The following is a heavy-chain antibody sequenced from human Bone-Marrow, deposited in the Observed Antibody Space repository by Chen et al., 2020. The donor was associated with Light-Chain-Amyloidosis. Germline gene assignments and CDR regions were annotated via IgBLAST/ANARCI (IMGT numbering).Heavy chain of an antibody. J-gene: IGHJ4*02. CDR1: AYTFPNYW. V-gene: IGHV5-51*01. D-gene: IGHD5-12*01. Sequence: EVQLEQSGPEVKKPGESLKISCKGSAYTFPNYWIGWVRQMPGKGRGWMGVIYPDDSDARYSPSFEGQVTISADKSITTAYLQWRSLKASDTAMYYCARRRDGYNFDYWGQGTLVTVSS. CDR3: ARRRDGYNFDY. CDR2: IYPDDSDA.